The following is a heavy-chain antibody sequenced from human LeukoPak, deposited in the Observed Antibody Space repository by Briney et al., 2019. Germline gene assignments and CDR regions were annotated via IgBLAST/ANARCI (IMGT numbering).Heavy chain of an antibody. Sequence: SQTLSLTCAISGDRVSSNSAAWNWISQSPSRILELLGRTYYMSKWHNDYAVSVKSRITINPDTSKNQFSLQLNSVTPEDTAVFFFKQKTAYEILTGQNWFDPWGQGTLVTVSS. CDR2: TYYMSKWHN. J-gene: IGHJ5*02. D-gene: IGHD3-9*01. CDR1: GDRVSSNSAA. V-gene: IGHV6-1*01. CDR3: KQKTAYEILTGQNWFDP.